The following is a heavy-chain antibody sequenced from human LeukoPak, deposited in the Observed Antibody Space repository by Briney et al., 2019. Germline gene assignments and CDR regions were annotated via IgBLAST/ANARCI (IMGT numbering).Heavy chain of an antibody. CDR2: IIPIPGIA. V-gene: IGHV1-69*04. CDR1: VGTFSNYA. CDR3: ARDYYDSSGQYWYFDL. Sequence: SSETVSRKASVGTFSNYAISWVRQPPRQGLEGMGRIIPIPGIANYAQKFEGRVTISADKSTSTAYMELSSLRSEDTAVYYCARDYYDSSGQYWYFDLWGRGTLVTVSS. D-gene: IGHD3-22*01. J-gene: IGHJ2*01.